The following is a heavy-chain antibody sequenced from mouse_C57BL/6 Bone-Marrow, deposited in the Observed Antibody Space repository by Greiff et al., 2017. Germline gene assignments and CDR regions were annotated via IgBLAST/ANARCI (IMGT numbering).Heavy chain of an antibody. CDR2: FYPRDGST. J-gene: IGHJ4*01. D-gene: IGHD1-1*01. CDR1: GYTFTSHW. Sequence: QVQLQQSGPELVRPGASVKISCKAPGYTFTSHWMQWVRQRPGQGLEWIGYFYPRDGSTKYNEKFKGKATLTADKSSSTAYMQLNILTSEDSAVDFCARYSNYYGSSYEAMDYWGQGTSVTVSS. CDR3: ARYSNYYGSSYEAMDY. V-gene: IGHV1-56*01.